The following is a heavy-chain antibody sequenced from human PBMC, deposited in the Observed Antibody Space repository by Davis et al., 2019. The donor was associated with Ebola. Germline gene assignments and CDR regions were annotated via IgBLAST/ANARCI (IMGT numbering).Heavy chain of an antibody. D-gene: IGHD4-17*01. CDR1: GGSISTHY. CDR2: IYYSGST. Sequence: SETLSLTCTVSGGSISTHYWSWIRQPPGKGLEWIGYIYYSGSTTYNPSLRSRVTISVDTSETQFSLKLSSVTAADTAVYYCARVANGDYGLRISGMDVWGQGTTVTVSS. CDR3: ARVANGDYGLRISGMDV. V-gene: IGHV4-59*11. J-gene: IGHJ6*02.